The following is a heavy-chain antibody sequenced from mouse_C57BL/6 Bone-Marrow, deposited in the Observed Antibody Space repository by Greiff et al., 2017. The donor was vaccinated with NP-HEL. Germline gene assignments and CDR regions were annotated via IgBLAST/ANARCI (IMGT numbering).Heavy chain of an antibody. Sequence: VKLLESGPELVKPGASVKLSCKASGYTFTSYDINWVKQRPGQGLEWIGWIYPRDGSTKYNEKFKGKATLTVDTSSSTAYMELHSLTSEDSAVYFCATYYYGSSYAMDYWSQGTSVTVSS. D-gene: IGHD1-1*01. CDR3: ATYYYGSSYAMDY. CDR2: IYPRDGST. V-gene: IGHV1-85*01. J-gene: IGHJ4*01. CDR1: GYTFTSYD.